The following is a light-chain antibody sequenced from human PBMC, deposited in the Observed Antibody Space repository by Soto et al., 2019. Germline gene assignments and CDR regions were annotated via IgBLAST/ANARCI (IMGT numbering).Light chain of an antibody. CDR1: SSNIGTNYD. V-gene: IGLV1-40*01. Sequence: QSVLTQPPSVSGAPRQRVTISCTGSSSNIGTNYDVHWYQQLPGTAPKLLVYGNNRPSGVPDRFSASKSGTSASLVITGLQAEDEADYYCQSYDISLSGSWVFGGGTKLTVL. J-gene: IGLJ3*02. CDR2: GN. CDR3: QSYDISLSGSWV.